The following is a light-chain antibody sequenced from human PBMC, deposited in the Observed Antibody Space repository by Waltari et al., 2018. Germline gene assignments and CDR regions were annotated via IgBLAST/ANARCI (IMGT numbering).Light chain of an antibody. Sequence: DIQMTQSPSSLSASVGDRVTITCRASQSISSYLNWYQQKPGKAPKLLIYAASSLQIGVPSRFSGSGSGTDFTLTISSLQPEDFATYYCQQNYNTWTFGQGTKVEIK. CDR2: AAS. CDR1: QSISSY. V-gene: IGKV1-39*01. J-gene: IGKJ1*01. CDR3: QQNYNTWT.